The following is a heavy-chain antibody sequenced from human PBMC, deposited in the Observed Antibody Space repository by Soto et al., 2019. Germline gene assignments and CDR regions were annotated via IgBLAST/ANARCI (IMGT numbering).Heavy chain of an antibody. CDR1: GGSISSSGYS. D-gene: IGHD3-9*01. J-gene: IGHJ3*01. Sequence: QLQLQESGSRLVKPSQTLPLTCAVSGGSISSSGYSWSWLRQPPGKGLEWIGCISHTGSAYYNPSLSSRVIISIDKSKNHCSLRLRSVTAADTAVYYCARTSYDILTGRLDAFDVWGQGTMVTVSS. CDR3: ARTSYDILTGRLDAFDV. CDR2: ISHTGSA. V-gene: IGHV4-30-2*01.